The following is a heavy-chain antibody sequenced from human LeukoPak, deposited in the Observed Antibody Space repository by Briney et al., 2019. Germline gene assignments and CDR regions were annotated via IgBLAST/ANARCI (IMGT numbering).Heavy chain of an antibody. Sequence: GGSLRLSCAASGFTFSSYAMSWVRQAPGKGLEWVSTISGSGDDTYYADSVKGRFTISRDNSKNTLYLQMISLRAEDTAVYYCAKDRGSSGWNGLDYWGQGTLVTVSS. CDR1: GFTFSSYA. CDR3: AKDRGSSGWNGLDY. J-gene: IGHJ4*02. CDR2: ISGSGDDT. D-gene: IGHD6-19*01. V-gene: IGHV3-23*01.